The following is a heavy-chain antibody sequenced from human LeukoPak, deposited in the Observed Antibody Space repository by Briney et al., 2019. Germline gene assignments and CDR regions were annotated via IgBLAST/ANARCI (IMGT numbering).Heavy chain of an antibody. V-gene: IGHV3-23*01. D-gene: IGHD3-10*01. Sequence: GGSLRLSCAASGFTFGSYDLSWVRQAPGKGLECVAAISRGVGSTYYADSVKGRFTISRDNSKNTLYLQMNSLRAEDTAVYYCAKLRITMVRGFFDYWGQGTLVTVSS. CDR1: GFTFGSYD. CDR3: AKLRITMVRGFFDY. J-gene: IGHJ4*02. CDR2: ISRGVGST.